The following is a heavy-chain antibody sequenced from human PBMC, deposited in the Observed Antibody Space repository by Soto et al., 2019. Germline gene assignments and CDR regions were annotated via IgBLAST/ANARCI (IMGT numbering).Heavy chain of an antibody. CDR3: ARDQSRFDAFDI. Sequence: SVKVSCKASGGTFSSYTISWVRQAPGQGLEWMGRIIPILVIANYAQKFQGRVTITADKSTSTAYMELSSLRSEDTAVYYCARDQSRFDAFDIWGQGTMVTVSS. J-gene: IGHJ3*02. CDR2: IIPILVIA. V-gene: IGHV1-69*04. D-gene: IGHD3-10*01. CDR1: GGTFSSYT.